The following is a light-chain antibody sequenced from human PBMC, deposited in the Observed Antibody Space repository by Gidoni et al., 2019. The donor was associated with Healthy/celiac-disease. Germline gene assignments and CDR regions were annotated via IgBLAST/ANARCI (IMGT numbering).Light chain of an antibody. V-gene: IGKV2-28*01. Sequence: DLVMTQSPLSLPVTPGEPASISCRSSQSLLQSNGYNYLDWYLQKPGQPPQLLNYLGSTRASGVPDRFSGRGSGTDFTLKSSRVEAEDVGVYYCMQALQAPRTFGQGTKVEIK. CDR3: MQALQAPRT. CDR1: QSLLQSNGYNY. CDR2: LGS. J-gene: IGKJ1*01.